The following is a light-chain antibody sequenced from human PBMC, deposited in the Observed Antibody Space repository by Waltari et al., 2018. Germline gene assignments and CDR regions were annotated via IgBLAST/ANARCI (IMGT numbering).Light chain of an antibody. CDR1: QTVLYSSNNKNY. J-gene: IGKJ5*01. V-gene: IGKV4-1*01. CDR2: WAS. Sequence: DIVMTQSPDSLAVSVGERATIHCRSSQTVLYSSNNKNYLGWYQQKPGQHPRLLINWASTRESGVPDRFSGSGSGTDFTLTISSLEAEDAAVYYCQQFYNIPITFGQGTRLEIQ. CDR3: QQFYNIPIT.